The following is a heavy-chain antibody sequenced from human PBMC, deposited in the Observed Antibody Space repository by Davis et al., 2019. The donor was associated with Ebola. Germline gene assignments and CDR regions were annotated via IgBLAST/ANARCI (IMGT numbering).Heavy chain of an antibody. CDR1: GFTFTSSW. CDR3: AAETMTTLLTFGFDI. V-gene: IGHV3-7*03. CDR2: INQDGTVN. D-gene: IGHD4-23*01. Sequence: GGSLRLSCAASGFTFTSSWMNWVRQAPGKGLEWVANINQDGTVNFYVDSVKGRFTISRDNAKNSLYLWMNSLRAEDTAIYYCAAETMTTLLTFGFDIWGQGTMVSVSS. J-gene: IGHJ3*02.